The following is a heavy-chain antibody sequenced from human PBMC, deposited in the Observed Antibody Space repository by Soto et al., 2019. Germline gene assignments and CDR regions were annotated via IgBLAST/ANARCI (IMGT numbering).Heavy chain of an antibody. V-gene: IGHV1-18*01. Sequence: QVQLVQSGAEVKKPGASVKVSCKASGYTFNNYGISWVRQARGQGLEWMGWISGYNGDTDYAHTFKGRLTRTTDTTTSTADMELRSLTPDDTAAFFFARDSGNIGGCPYFFDHWGQGTLITVSS. CDR2: ISGYNGDT. CDR3: ARDSGNIGGCPYFFDH. D-gene: IGHD6-19*01. CDR1: GYTFNNYG. J-gene: IGHJ4*02.